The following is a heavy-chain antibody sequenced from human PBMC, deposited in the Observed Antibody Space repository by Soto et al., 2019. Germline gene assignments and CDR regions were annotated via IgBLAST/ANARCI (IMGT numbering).Heavy chain of an antibody. CDR2: ISSSSSTI. V-gene: IGHV3-48*02. Sequence: GGSLRLSCAASGFTFSSYSINWVRQAPGKGLEWVSYISSSSSTIYYADSVKGRFTISRDNAKNSLYLQMNSLRDEDTAVYYCARYCSSTSCYSDDAFDIWGQGTMVT. J-gene: IGHJ3*02. CDR1: GFTFSSYS. CDR3: ARYCSSTSCYSDDAFDI. D-gene: IGHD2-2*01.